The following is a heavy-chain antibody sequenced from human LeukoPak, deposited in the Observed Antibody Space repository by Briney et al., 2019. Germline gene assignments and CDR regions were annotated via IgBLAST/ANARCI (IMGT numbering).Heavy chain of an antibody. D-gene: IGHD3-22*01. Sequence: GGSLRLSCAASGFTFSSYGMHWVRQAPGKGLEWVAVIWYDGSNKYYADSVKGRFTISRDNSKNTLYLQMNSLRAEDTAVYYCAKGGKYSSGYENDYWGQGTLVTVSS. J-gene: IGHJ4*02. CDR1: GFTFSSYG. CDR2: IWYDGSNK. CDR3: AKGGKYSSGYENDY. V-gene: IGHV3-33*06.